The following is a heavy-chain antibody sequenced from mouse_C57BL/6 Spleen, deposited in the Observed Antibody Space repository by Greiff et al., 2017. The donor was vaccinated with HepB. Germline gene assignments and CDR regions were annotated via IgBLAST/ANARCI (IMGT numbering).Heavy chain of an antibody. J-gene: IGHJ3*01. CDR1: GYTFTSYW. D-gene: IGHD2-1*01. Sequence: VQLQQPGAELVRPGSSVKLSCKASGYTFTSYWMHWVKQRPIQGLEWIGNIDPSDSETHYNRKFKDKATLTVDKSSSTAYMQLSSLTSEDSAVYYCARFYYGNYDVSSFAYWGQGTLVTVSA. CDR3: ARFYYGNYDVSSFAY. V-gene: IGHV1-52*01. CDR2: IDPSDSET.